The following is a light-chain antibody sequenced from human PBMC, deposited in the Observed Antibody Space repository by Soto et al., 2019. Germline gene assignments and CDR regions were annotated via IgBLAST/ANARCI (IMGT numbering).Light chain of an antibody. J-gene: IGKJ4*01. Sequence: EIVLTQSPGTLSLSPGERATLSCRASQSVTSSYLAWYQQKPGKAPRLLISGASSRATGIPDRFSGSGYGTDFTLTISRLEPEDFAVYYCQQYSTSRLTFGGGTKVEIK. CDR1: QSVTSSY. CDR2: GAS. CDR3: QQYSTSRLT. V-gene: IGKV3-20*01.